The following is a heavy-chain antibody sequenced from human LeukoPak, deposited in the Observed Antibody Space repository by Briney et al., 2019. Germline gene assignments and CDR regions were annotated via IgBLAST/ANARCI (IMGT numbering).Heavy chain of an antibody. CDR3: ARGGHLDIVVVPAAYYFDY. V-gene: IGHV4-34*01. Sequence: SETLSLTCAVYGGSFSGYYWSWIRQPPGKGLEWIGEINHSGSTNYNLSLKSRVTISVDTSKNQFSLKLSSVTAADTAVYYCARGGHLDIVVVPAAYYFDYWGQGTLVTVSS. J-gene: IGHJ4*02. D-gene: IGHD2-2*03. CDR2: INHSGST. CDR1: GGSFSGYY.